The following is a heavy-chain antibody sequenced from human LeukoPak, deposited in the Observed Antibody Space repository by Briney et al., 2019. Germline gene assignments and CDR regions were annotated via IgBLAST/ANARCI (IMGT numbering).Heavy chain of an antibody. D-gene: IGHD3-22*01. J-gene: IGHJ1*01. V-gene: IGHV3-74*01. CDR3: ARAPSEIGGYYPEYFRH. CDR1: GFIFSDYG. CDR2: IKSDGST. Sequence: GGSLRLSCAVSGFIFSDYGFHWVRQAPGKGLVWVSRIKSDGSTNYADSVKGRFTISRDNAKNTVSLQMNSLRAEDTGVYYCARAPSEIGGYYPEYFRHWGQGTLVTVSS.